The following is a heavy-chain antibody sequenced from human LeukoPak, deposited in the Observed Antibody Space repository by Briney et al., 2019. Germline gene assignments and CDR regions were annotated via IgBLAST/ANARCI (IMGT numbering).Heavy chain of an antibody. Sequence: PGGSLRLSCAASGFTFSNAWMNWVRQAPGKGLEWVGRIKSKTDGGTTDYAAPVKGRFTISRDDSKNTLYLRMNSLKTEDTAVYYCTTPYYDFWSGYYSFDYWGQGTLVTVSS. V-gene: IGHV3-15*07. D-gene: IGHD3-3*01. CDR1: GFTFSNAW. J-gene: IGHJ4*02. CDR3: TTPYYDFWSGYYSFDY. CDR2: IKSKTDGGTT.